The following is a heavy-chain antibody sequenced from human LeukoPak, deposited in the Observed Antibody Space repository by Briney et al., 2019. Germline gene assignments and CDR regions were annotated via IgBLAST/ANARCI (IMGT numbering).Heavy chain of an antibody. V-gene: IGHV3-30*07. CDR2: ISYDGSNK. Sequence: GGSLRLSCAASGFTFSSYAMHWVRQAPGKGLEWVAVISYDGSNKYYADSVKGRFTISRDNSKNTLYLQMNSLGADDTAVYYCAKAPATGEGYYFYYMDVWGKGTTVTVSS. D-gene: IGHD7-27*01. CDR3: AKAPATGEGYYFYYMDV. J-gene: IGHJ6*03. CDR1: GFTFSSYA.